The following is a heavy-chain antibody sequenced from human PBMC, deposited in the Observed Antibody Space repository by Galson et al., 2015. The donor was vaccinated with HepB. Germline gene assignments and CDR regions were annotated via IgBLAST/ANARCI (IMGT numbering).Heavy chain of an antibody. V-gene: IGHV1-24*01. J-gene: IGHJ4*02. CDR1: GYTLTELS. CDR2: FDPEDGET. Sequence: SVKVSCKASGYTLTELSMHWVRQAPGKGLEWMGGFDPEDGETIYAQKFQGRVTMTEDTSTDTAYMELSSLRSEDTAVYYCATEVPFSQAAAASLGYWGQGTLVTVSS. CDR3: ATEVPFSQAAAASLGY. D-gene: IGHD6-13*01.